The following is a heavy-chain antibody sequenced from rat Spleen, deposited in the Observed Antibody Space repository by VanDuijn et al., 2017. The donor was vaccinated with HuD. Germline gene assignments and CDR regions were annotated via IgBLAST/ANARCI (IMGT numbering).Heavy chain of an antibody. CDR2: IRAKANNYAT. CDR1: GFTFSNYD. J-gene: IGHJ2*01. Sequence: VQLVESGGGLVQPGRSLKLSCAASGFTFSNYDMAWVRQAPGKGLDWVARIRAKANNYATYYADSVKGRFTVSREDSKSVVYLQMDNLKTEDTAMYYCTTDNGDWGQGVMVTVSS. CDR3: TTDNGD. V-gene: IGHV10-5*01. D-gene: IGHD1-10*01.